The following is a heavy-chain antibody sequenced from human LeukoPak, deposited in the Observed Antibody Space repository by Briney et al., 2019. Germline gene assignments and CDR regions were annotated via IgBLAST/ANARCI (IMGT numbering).Heavy chain of an antibody. CDR3: ASPMAAGDLDY. D-gene: IGHD6-13*01. V-gene: IGHV1-2*02. CDR2: INPEIRGT. Sequence: SLRVSCTASGYTFTVYYMHWVRQAPGQRLGWMGWINPEIRGTNYAQKFQGRVTITRDTSISTAYMELSRLRSDDTAVYYCASPMAAGDLDYWGQRTLVTDSS. J-gene: IGHJ4*02. CDR1: GYTFTVYY.